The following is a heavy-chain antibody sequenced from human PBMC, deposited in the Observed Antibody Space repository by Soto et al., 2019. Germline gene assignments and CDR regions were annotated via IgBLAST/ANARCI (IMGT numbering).Heavy chain of an antibody. D-gene: IGHD3-22*01. V-gene: IGHV3-30-3*01. CDR2: ISYDGSNK. CDR1: GFTFSGYA. Sequence: GGSLRLSCAASGFTFSGYAMHWVRQAPGKGLEWVAVISYDGSNKYYADSVKGRFTISRDNSKNTLYLQMNSLRAEDTAVYYCARDRGTTMIVVVLDYWGQGTLVTVS. J-gene: IGHJ4*02. CDR3: ARDRGTTMIVVVLDY.